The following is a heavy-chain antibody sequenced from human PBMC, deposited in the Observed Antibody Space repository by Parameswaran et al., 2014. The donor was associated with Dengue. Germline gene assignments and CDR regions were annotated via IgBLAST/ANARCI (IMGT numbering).Heavy chain of an antibody. D-gene: IGHD3-10*01. V-gene: IGHV1-8*01. Sequence: VRQMPGKGLEWMGWMNPNSGNTGYAQKFQGRVTMTRNTSISTAYMELSSLRSEDTAVYYCARTYYYNSGGPNWFDPWGQGTLVTVSS. CDR2: MNPNSGNT. CDR3: ARTYYYNSGGPNWFDP. J-gene: IGHJ5*02.